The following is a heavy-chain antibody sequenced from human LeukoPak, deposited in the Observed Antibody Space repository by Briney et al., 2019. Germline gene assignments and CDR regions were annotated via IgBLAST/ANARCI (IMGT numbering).Heavy chain of an antibody. J-gene: IGHJ4*02. V-gene: IGHV3-21*01. Sequence: GGSLRLSCAASGFTFSSYSMNWVRQAPGKGLEWVSSISSSSSYIYYADSVKGRFTISRDNSKNTLYLQMNSLRAEDTAVYYCARDSHGGDFDYWGQGTLVTVSS. CDR1: GFTFSSYS. CDR3: ARDSHGGDFDY. D-gene: IGHD2-21*01. CDR2: ISSSSSYI.